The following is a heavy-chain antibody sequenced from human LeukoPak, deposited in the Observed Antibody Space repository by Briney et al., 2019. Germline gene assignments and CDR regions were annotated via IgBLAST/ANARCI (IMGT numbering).Heavy chain of an antibody. CDR1: GYTFTSYD. Sequence: ASVKVSCKASGYTFTSYDFNWLRQATGQGPEWMGWMNPNSGATGYAQKFQGRVTMTRSASINTAYMELSSLRSEDTAEYYCARADMTTVTTFDYWGQGTLVTVSS. CDR3: ARADMTTVTTFDY. V-gene: IGHV1-8*01. D-gene: IGHD4-17*01. J-gene: IGHJ4*02. CDR2: MNPNSGAT.